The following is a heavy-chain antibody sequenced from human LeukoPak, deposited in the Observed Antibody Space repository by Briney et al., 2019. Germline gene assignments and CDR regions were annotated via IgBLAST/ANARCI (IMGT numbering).Heavy chain of an antibody. D-gene: IGHD1-1*01. J-gene: IGHJ3*02. Sequence: PSETLSLTRTVSGGSISSYYWSWIRQPPGEGLEWIGYISNSGITNYNPSLKSRVTMSVDTSKNQLSLKLSSVTAADTAVYHCVRLQPNTGEWAFDIWGQGTLVSVSS. CDR1: GGSISSYY. CDR2: ISNSGIT. V-gene: IGHV4-59*01. CDR3: VRLQPNTGEWAFDI.